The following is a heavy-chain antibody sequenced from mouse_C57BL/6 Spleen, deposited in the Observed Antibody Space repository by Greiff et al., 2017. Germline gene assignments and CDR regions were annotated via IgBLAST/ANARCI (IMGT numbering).Heavy chain of an antibody. Sequence: EVQVVESGGGLVKPGGSLKLSCAASGFTFSDYGMHCVRQAPEKGLAWVAYISSGSSTLYYADTVKGRFTIASDNAKNTLFLQMTSLRSEDTAMYYCARGYAMDYWGQGTSVTVSS. CDR1: GFTFSDYG. V-gene: IGHV5-17*01. CDR3: ARGYAMDY. CDR2: ISSGSSTL. J-gene: IGHJ4*01.